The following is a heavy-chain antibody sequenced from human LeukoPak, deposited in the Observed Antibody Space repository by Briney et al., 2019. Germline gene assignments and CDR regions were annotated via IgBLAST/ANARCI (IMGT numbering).Heavy chain of an antibody. CDR1: GFTFSSYA. V-gene: IGHV3-23*01. D-gene: IGHD5-18*01. CDR2: ISGSGGST. CDR3: AKVRRGYSYGYLFDY. J-gene: IGHJ4*02. Sequence: GGSLRLSCAASGFTFSSYAMSWVRQAPGKGLEWVSAISGSGGSTYYADSVKGRFTISRDNSKNTLYLQMNSLRAEDTAVYYCAKVRRGYSYGYLFDYWGQGTLVTVSS.